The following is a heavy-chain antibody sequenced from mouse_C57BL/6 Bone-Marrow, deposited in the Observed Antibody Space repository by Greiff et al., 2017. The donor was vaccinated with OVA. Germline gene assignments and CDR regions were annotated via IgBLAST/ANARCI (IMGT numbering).Heavy chain of an antibody. CDR2: IRSKSSNYAT. J-gene: IGHJ1*03. CDR3: VREGYGPWYFDV. D-gene: IGHD1-1*02. CDR1: GFTFNTYA. Sequence: EVQGVESGGGLVQPKGSLKLSCAASGFTFNTYAMHWVRQAPGKGLEWVARIRSKSSNYATYYADSVKDRFTISRDDSQSMLYLQMNNLKTEDTAMYYGVREGYGPWYFDVWGTGTTVTVSA. V-gene: IGHV10-3*01.